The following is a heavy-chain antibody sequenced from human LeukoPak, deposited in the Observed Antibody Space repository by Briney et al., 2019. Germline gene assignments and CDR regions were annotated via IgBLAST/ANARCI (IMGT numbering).Heavy chain of an antibody. CDR2: ISSSGSTI. V-gene: IGHV3-48*03. CDR1: GFTFSSYE. D-gene: IGHD3-10*02. Sequence: PGGSLRLSCAASGFTFSSYELNWVRMAPGQGLERVSYISSSGSTIYYADSVKGRFTISRDNAKNSLYLQMNSLRAEDTAVYYCAELGITMIGGVWGKGTTVTISS. J-gene: IGHJ6*04. CDR3: AELGITMIGGV.